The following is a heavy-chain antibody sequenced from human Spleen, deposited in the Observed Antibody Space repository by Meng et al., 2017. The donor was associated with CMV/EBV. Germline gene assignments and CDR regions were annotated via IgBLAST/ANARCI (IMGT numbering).Heavy chain of an antibody. CDR3: AKARITGTTGYYYGMDV. V-gene: IGHV3-20*04. D-gene: IGHD1-7*01. CDR1: GFTFDDYG. CDR2: INWNGGST. Sequence: GGSLRLSCAASGFTFDDYGMSWVRQSPGKGLEWVSGINWNGGSTSYVDFVKGRFTISRDNSKNTLYLQMNSLRAEDTAVYYCAKARITGTTGYYYGMDVWGQGTTVTVSS. J-gene: IGHJ6*02.